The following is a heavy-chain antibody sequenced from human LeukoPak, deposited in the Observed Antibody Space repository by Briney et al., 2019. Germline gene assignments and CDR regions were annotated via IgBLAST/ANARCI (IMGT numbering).Heavy chain of an antibody. D-gene: IGHD5-18*01. CDR2: INTYNGNT. V-gene: IGHV1-18*01. J-gene: IGHJ4*02. Sequence: GASVKVSCKASGYTFTNYGITWMRQAPGQGLEWMGWINTYNGNTNYAQKLQGRVTITTDTSTSTAYMELRSLRSDDTAVYYCARYSYGPLDYWGQGTLVTVSS. CDR3: ARYSYGPLDY. CDR1: GYTFTNYG.